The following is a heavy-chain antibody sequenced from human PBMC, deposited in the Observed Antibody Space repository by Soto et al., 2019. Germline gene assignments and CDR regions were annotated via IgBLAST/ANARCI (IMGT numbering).Heavy chain of an antibody. CDR3: ARGQNSNWNYGEGYYYYMDV. Sequence: SETLSLTCTVSGGSISSYYWSWIRQPPGKGLEWIGYIYYSGSTNYNPSLKSRVTISVDTSKNQFSLKLSSVTAADTAVYYCARGQNSNWNYGEGYYYYMDVWGKGTTVTVSS. CDR1: GGSISSYY. J-gene: IGHJ6*03. D-gene: IGHD1-7*01. CDR2: IYYSGST. V-gene: IGHV4-59*01.